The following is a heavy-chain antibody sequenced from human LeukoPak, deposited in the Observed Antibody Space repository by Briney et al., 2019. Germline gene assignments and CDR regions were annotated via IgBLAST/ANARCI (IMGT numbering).Heavy chain of an antibody. CDR1: GYTFTGYY. D-gene: IGHD6-6*01. Sequence: ASVKVSCKASGYTFTGYYMHWVRQAPGQGLEWMGWISAYNGNTNYAQKLQGRVTMTTDTSTSTAYMELRSLRSDDTAVYYCARQDFVYSSFHWGQGTLVTVSS. CDR2: ISAYNGNT. V-gene: IGHV1-18*04. CDR3: ARQDFVYSSFH. J-gene: IGHJ4*02.